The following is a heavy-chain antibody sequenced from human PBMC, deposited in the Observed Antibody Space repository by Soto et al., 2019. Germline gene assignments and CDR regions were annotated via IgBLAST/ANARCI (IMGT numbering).Heavy chain of an antibody. D-gene: IGHD6-19*01. CDR1: GFTFSDYY. V-gene: IGHV3-72*01. CDR2: SRTKATSYTT. J-gene: IGHJ4*02. Sequence: PGGSLRLSCATSGFTFSDYYMTWVRQAPGKGLEWVGRSRTKATSYTTEYATSVEGRFTISRDDSKNSLYLQMNSLKTEDTAVYYCARGFRASGWNRFDYWGQGTLVTVSS. CDR3: ARGFRASGWNRFDY.